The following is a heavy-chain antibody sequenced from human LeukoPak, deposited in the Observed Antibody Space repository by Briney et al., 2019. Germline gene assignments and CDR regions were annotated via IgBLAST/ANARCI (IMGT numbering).Heavy chain of an antibody. Sequence: SGGSLRLSCAASGFTFNTYDMHWVRQATGKGLEWVSGFGTADDTYYPGSVKGRFTISRENAKNSLYLQMSSLRAEDTAVYYCARGTKGGHFDYWGQGTLVTVSS. D-gene: IGHD1-14*01. V-gene: IGHV3-13*01. CDR3: ARGTKGGHFDY. CDR2: FGTADDT. CDR1: GFTFNTYD. J-gene: IGHJ4*02.